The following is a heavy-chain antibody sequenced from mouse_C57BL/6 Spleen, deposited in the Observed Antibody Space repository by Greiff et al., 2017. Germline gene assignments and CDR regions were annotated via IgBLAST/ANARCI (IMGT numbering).Heavy chain of an antibody. J-gene: IGHJ4*01. D-gene: IGHD2-3*01. CDR3: ARGYDGYYAYAMDY. CDR2: ISGGGGNT. V-gene: IGHV5-9*01. Sequence: EVHLVESGGGLVKPGGSLKLSCAASGFTFSSYTMSWVRQTPEKRLEWVATISGGGGNTYYPDSVKGRFTISRDNAKNTLYLQMSSLRSEDTALYYCARGYDGYYAYAMDYWGQGTSVTVSS. CDR1: GFTFSSYT.